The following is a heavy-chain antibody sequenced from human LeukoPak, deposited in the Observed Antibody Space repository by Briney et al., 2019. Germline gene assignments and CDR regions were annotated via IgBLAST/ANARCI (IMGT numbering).Heavy chain of an antibody. J-gene: IGHJ4*02. Sequence: GGSLRLSCAASGFTFSSYAMSWVRQAPGKGLEWVSAISGSGGSTYSADSVKGRFTISRDNSKNTLYLQMNSLSAEDTAVYYCANTAVDTATSGVFDYWGQGTLVTVSS. CDR2: ISGSGGST. CDR1: GFTFSSYA. CDR3: ANTAVDTATSGVFDY. D-gene: IGHD5-18*01. V-gene: IGHV3-23*01.